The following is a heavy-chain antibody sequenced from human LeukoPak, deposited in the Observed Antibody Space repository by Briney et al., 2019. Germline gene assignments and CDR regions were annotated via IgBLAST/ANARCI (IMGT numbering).Heavy chain of an antibody. CDR2: ISYDGSNK. V-gene: IGHV3-30*04. D-gene: IGHD6-13*01. CDR1: GFTFSSYA. CDR3: ARAQLPYSSSAAHDY. Sequence: GGSLRLSCAASGFTFSSYAMHWVRQAPGKGLEWVAGISYDGSNKYYADSVKGRFTISRDNSKNTLYLQMNSLRAEDTAVYYCARAQLPYSSSAAHDYWGQGTLVTVSS. J-gene: IGHJ4*02.